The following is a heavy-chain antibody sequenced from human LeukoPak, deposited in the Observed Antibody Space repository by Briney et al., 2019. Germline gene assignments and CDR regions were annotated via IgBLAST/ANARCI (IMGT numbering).Heavy chain of an antibody. V-gene: IGHV3-11*01. CDR2: ISSSGSTI. CDR1: GFTFSDYY. D-gene: IGHD6-19*01. CDR3: ARVVYSSGWYFDY. J-gene: IGHJ4*02. Sequence: GGSLRLSCAASGFTFSDYYTSWIRQAPGKGLEWVSYISSSGSTIYYADSVKGRFTISRDNAKNSLYLQMNSLRAEDTAVYYCARVVYSSGWYFDYWGQGTLVTVSS.